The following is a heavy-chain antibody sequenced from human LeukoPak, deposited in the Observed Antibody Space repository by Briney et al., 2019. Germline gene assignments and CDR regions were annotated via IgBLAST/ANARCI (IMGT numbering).Heavy chain of an antibody. Sequence: GGSLRLSCAASGFTFSKYAMSWVRQAPGKGLEWVSAICGSGGSTYYADSVKGRFTVSRDNSKNTLYLQMNSLRAEDMAVYYCAKGSGDNCYGPGDYWGQGTLVTVSS. D-gene: IGHD2-15*01. J-gene: IGHJ4*02. CDR1: GFTFSKYA. V-gene: IGHV3-23*01. CDR3: AKGSGDNCYGPGDY. CDR2: ICGSGGST.